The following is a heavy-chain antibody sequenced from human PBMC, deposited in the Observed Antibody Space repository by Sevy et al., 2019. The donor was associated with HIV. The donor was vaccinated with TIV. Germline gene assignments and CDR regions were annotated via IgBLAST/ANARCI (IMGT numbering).Heavy chain of an antibody. CDR3: ARGLGGMTIAARRRGMDV. Sequence: SETLSLTCAVYGGSFSGYYWSWIRQPPGKGLEWIGEINHSGSTNYNPSLKSRVTISVETSKNQFSLKLSSVTAADTAVYYCARGLGGMTIAARRRGMDVWGQGTTVTVSS. J-gene: IGHJ6*02. CDR2: INHSGST. D-gene: IGHD6-6*01. V-gene: IGHV4-34*01. CDR1: GGSFSGYY.